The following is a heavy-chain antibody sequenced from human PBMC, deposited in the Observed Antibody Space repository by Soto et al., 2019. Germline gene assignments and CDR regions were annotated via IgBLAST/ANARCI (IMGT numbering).Heavy chain of an antibody. D-gene: IGHD3-22*01. J-gene: IGHJ4*02. CDR2: ISGYNGDT. CDR3: ARGPDRSGYYLFDN. V-gene: IGHV1-18*04. Sequence: ASVKVSCKASGYTFTNYGISWVRQAPAQGLECMGWISGYNGDTNYAQKFQGRVTMTTDTSMTTAHMDLSSLTSDDTAIYYCARGPDRSGYYLFDNWGQGTLVTVSS. CDR1: GYTFTNYG.